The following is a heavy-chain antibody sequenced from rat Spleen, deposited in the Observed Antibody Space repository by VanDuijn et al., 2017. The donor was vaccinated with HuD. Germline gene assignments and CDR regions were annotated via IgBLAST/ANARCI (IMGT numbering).Heavy chain of an antibody. CDR2: ISPSGGAT. Sequence: EVQLVESGGGLVQPGRSLKLSCAASGFTFSDYGMAWVRQAPTMGLEWVTSISPSGGATYYRDSVKGRFTVSRDNAKSTLYLQMNSLRSEDTATYFCTREGHNNWGAFAHWGQGTLVTVSS. J-gene: IGHJ3*01. CDR1: GFTFSDYG. V-gene: IGHV5S13*01. CDR3: TREGHNNWGAFAH. D-gene: IGHD1-10*01.